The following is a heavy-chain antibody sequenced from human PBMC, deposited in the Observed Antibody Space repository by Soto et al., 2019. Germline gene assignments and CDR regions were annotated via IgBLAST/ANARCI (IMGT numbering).Heavy chain of an antibody. Sequence: SETLSLTCTVSGGSISSGDYYWSWIRQPPGKGRDWIGYIYYSGSTYYNPSLKSRVTISVDTSKNQFSLKLSSVTAADTAVYYCARGPVYDFWSGPIHYYGMDVWGQGTKVTVSS. CDR1: GGSISSGDYY. V-gene: IGHV4-30-4*01. D-gene: IGHD3-3*01. CDR3: ARGPVYDFWSGPIHYYGMDV. J-gene: IGHJ6*02. CDR2: IYYSGST.